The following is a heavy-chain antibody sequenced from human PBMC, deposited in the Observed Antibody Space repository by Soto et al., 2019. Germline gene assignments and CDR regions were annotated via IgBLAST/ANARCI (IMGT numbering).Heavy chain of an antibody. D-gene: IGHD6-13*01. CDR1: GGTFSSYA. Sequence: QVQLVQSGAEVKKPGSSVKVSCKASGGTFSSYAISWVRQAPGQGLEWMGGIIPIFGTANYAQKFQGRVTITGDECTSTAYMEQSSLRSEDTAVYYCARAGDHSSSWYPTDYWGQGSLVTVSS. J-gene: IGHJ4*02. V-gene: IGHV1-69*12. CDR3: ARAGDHSSSWYPTDY. CDR2: IIPIFGTA.